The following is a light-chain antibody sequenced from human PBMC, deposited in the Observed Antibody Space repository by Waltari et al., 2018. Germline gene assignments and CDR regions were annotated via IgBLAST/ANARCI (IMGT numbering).Light chain of an antibody. V-gene: IGKV3-20*01. Sequence: EIVLTQSPASLSLSPGDRATLHCRASQSVGRTLAWYQQRPGQAPRLLIYDASSRATGIPDRFSGSGSGTDFSLTISRLEPEDFAVYYCQKYGTRPATFGQGTKVEVK. CDR3: QKYGTRPAT. CDR1: QSVGRT. J-gene: IGKJ1*01. CDR2: DAS.